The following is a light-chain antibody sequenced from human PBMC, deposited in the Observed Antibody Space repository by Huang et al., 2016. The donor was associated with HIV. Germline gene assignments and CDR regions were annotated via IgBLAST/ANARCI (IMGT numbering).Light chain of an antibody. CDR2: AAS. J-gene: IGKJ4*01. Sequence: EIQLTQSPSSLSASVGDGIIITCRASENIVYSLSWFRQRPGRAPEALIYAASRLHAGVPSKFSATGSGANFTLSIDGLGPEDFATYYCQQSRSLPRTYGGGTKVDI. CDR1: ENIVYS. CDR3: QQSRSLPRT. V-gene: IGKV1-39*01.